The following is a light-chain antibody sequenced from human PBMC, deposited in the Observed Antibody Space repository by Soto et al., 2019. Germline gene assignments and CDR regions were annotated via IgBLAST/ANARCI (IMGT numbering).Light chain of an antibody. CDR1: SSDVGSYNL. Sequence: QSALTQPASVSGSPGQSITISCTGTSSDVGSYNLVSWYQQHPGKAPKFMIYEGSKRPSGVSNRFPGSKSGNTASLTISGLQAEDEADYYCCSYAGSSTSVFGTGTKLTVL. CDR2: EGS. CDR3: CSYAGSSTSV. J-gene: IGLJ1*01. V-gene: IGLV2-23*01.